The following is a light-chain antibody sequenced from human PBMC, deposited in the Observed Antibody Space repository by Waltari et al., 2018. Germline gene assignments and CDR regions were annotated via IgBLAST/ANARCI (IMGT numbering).Light chain of an antibody. CDR3: AAWDDTLNGVL. Sequence: SVLTQSPSTSGTPGQTVTIFCSGSGSNIGARTVHWYQQLPGTAPKLLIYSNNQRPSGVPDRFSGSKSGSSASLAISRLQSEDEADYYCAAWDDTLNGVLFGGGTKLTVL. CDR2: SNN. J-gene: IGLJ2*01. CDR1: GSNIGART. V-gene: IGLV1-44*01.